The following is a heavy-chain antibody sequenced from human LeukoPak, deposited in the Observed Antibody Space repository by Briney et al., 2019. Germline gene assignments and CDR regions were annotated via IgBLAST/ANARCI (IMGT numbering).Heavy chain of an antibody. CDR2: ISHDGSNK. Sequence: GGSLRLSCAAPGFTFSSYGMHWVRQAPGKGLEWVAVISHDGSNKYYADSVKGRFTISRDNSKNTLYLQMDSLRAEDTAVYYCARGLDSYFDYWGQGTLVTVSS. D-gene: IGHD3-10*01. J-gene: IGHJ4*02. CDR3: ARGLDSYFDY. CDR1: GFTFSSYG. V-gene: IGHV3-30*03.